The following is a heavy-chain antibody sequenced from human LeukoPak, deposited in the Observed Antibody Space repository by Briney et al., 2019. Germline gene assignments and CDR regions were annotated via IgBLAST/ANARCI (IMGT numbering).Heavy chain of an antibody. CDR1: GFTFSEYW. CDR3: ASERVVPALNYYYGMDV. D-gene: IGHD2-2*01. CDR2: IHQDGSES. Sequence: PGGSLRLSCAASGFTFSEYWMTWVRQAPGKGPEWVASIHQDGSESHLVDSVKGRFTISRDNAKNSLYLHMNSLRDEDTAVYYCASERVVPALNYYYGMDVWGQGTTVTVSS. J-gene: IGHJ6*02. V-gene: IGHV3-7*01.